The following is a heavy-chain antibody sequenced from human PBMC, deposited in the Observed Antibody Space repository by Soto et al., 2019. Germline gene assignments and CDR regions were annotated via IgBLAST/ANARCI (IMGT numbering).Heavy chain of an antibody. J-gene: IGHJ4*02. CDR3: ARQAPTVNFDY. CDR2: IYFSGST. CDR1: GGSISGSGYY. V-gene: IGHV4-39*01. Sequence: SETLSLTCTVSGGSISGSGYYWGWIRQPPGKGLEWIGSIYFSGSTSYNPSLKSRVTISVDTSKNQFSLKLRSVTATDTAVYYCARQAPTVNFDYWGQGTLVTVSS. D-gene: IGHD4-17*01.